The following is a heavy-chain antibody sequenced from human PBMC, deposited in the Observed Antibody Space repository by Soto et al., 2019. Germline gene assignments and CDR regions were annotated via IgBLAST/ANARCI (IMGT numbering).Heavy chain of an antibody. Sequence: PSETLSLTCTGSGGSISSYYWSWIRQPPGKGLEWIGYIYYSGSTNYNPSLKSRVTISVDTSKNQFSLKLSSVTAADTAVYYCARHTNYYGSGSSSLKYYYGMDVWGQRTTVTVSS. CDR3: ARHTNYYGSGSSSLKYYYGMDV. CDR1: GGSISSYY. D-gene: IGHD3-10*01. V-gene: IGHV4-59*08. J-gene: IGHJ6*02. CDR2: IYYSGST.